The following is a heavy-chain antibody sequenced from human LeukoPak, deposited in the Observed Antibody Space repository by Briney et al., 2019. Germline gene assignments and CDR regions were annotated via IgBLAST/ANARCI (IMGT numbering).Heavy chain of an antibody. J-gene: IGHJ4*02. CDR3: AKTTTGYSSGRYPGWPADY. V-gene: IGHV3-23*01. D-gene: IGHD6-19*01. CDR2: IFGSGGSA. CDR1: GFIFNNYA. Sequence: GGSLRLSCAAYGFIFNNYAMYWVRQAPGKGLEWVSGIFGSGGSALYADSVKGRFTISRDNSKSTVYLQMSSLRAEDTAVYYCAKTTTGYSSGRYPGWPADYWGQGSLVTVSS.